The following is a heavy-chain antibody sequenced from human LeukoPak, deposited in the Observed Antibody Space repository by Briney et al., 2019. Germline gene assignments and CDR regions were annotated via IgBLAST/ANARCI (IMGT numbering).Heavy chain of an antibody. CDR3: ASRTRTGAFDI. J-gene: IGHJ3*02. D-gene: IGHD4-17*01. CDR2: MNPNSGNT. Sequence: AAVTVSFKASGYTFTSYDINWVRQAPGQGLEWMGWMNPNSGNTGYAQKFQGRVTMTRNTSISTAYMELSSLRSEDTAVYYCASRTRTGAFDIWGQGTMVTVSS. V-gene: IGHV1-8*01. CDR1: GYTFTSYD.